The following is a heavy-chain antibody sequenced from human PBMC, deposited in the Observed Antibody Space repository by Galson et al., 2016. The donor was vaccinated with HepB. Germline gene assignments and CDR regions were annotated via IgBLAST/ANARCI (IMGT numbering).Heavy chain of an antibody. V-gene: IGHV3-30*03. CDR1: GFTFRNYG. CDR3: ATNGDGYNYFLY. D-gene: IGHD5-24*01. CDR2: ISYDEIIK. J-gene: IGHJ4*02. Sequence: SLRLSCAGSGFTFRNYGMHWVRQAPGKGLEWVAVISYDEIIKYYDDPGKGRFTISRDNSKNTLYLQMSSLRAEDTAVYYCATNGDGYNYFLYWGQGTLVTVSS.